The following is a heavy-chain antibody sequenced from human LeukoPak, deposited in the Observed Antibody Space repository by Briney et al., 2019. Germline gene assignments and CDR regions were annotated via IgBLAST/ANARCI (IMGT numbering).Heavy chain of an antibody. V-gene: IGHV3-23*01. D-gene: IGHD3-3*01. CDR2: ISGSGGST. CDR1: GFTFSSYA. Sequence: GGSLRLSCAASGFTFSSYAMSWVRQAPGKGLEWVSAISGSGGSTYYADSVKGRFTISRDNSKNTLYLQMNSLRAEDTAVYYCAKSLTIFGVVIRSLYYYGIDVWGQGTTVTVSS. J-gene: IGHJ6*02. CDR3: AKSLTIFGVVIRSLYYYGIDV.